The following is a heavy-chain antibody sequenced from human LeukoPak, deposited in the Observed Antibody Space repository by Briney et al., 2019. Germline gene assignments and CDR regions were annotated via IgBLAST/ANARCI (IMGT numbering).Heavy chain of an antibody. Sequence: GGSLRLSCAASGFSFSSYGMHWVRQAPGKGLEWVAFIRYDGSNKYYADSVKGRFTISRDNTKNTLYLQMNSLRGEDTAVYYCAKAEKGYYGSGSNWGQGTLVTVSS. J-gene: IGHJ4*02. V-gene: IGHV3-30*02. CDR1: GFSFSSYG. CDR2: IRYDGSNK. CDR3: AKAEKGYYGSGSN. D-gene: IGHD3-10*01.